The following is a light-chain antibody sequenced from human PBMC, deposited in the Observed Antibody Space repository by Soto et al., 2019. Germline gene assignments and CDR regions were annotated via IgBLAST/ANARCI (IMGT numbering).Light chain of an antibody. CDR2: AAS. V-gene: IGKV1-12*01. CDR1: QFISSW. CDR3: QQANSFPQT. Sequence: DIQVTQSPTYVSASVGDTVSITCRASQFISSWLAWYQQRPGKAPKLLIYAASRLESGVPSRFSGSGFGPDFTLTSTSLQPEECGTYYCQQANSFPQTFGQGTKVELK. J-gene: IGKJ1*01.